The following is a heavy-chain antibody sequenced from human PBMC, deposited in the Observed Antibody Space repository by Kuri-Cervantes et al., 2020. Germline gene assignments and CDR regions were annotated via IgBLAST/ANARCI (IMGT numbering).Heavy chain of an antibody. Sequence: GESLKISCAASGFTFSSYAMSWVRQAPGKGLEWVSAISGSGGSTYYADSVKGRFTISRANAKNSLYLQMNSLRAEDTAVYYCAKAGLRLGMSDYFDYWGQGTLVTVSS. CDR3: AKAGLRLGMSDYFDY. J-gene: IGHJ4*02. V-gene: IGHV3-23*01. D-gene: IGHD3-16*01. CDR1: GFTFSSYA. CDR2: ISGSGGST.